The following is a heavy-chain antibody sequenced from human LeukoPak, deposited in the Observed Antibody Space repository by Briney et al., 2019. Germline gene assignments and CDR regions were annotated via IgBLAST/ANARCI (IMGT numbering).Heavy chain of an antibody. V-gene: IGHV1-69*01. CDR2: IIPIFGTA. J-gene: IGHJ5*02. D-gene: IGHD2-2*01. CDR1: GGTFSSYA. Sequence: SVKVSCKASGGTFSSYAISWERQAPGQGLEWMGGIIPIFGTANYAQKFQGRVTITADESTSTAYMELSSLRFEDTAVYYCARERGGGNIVVVPAAISCWFDPWGQGTLVTVSS. CDR3: ARERGGGNIVVVPAAISCWFDP.